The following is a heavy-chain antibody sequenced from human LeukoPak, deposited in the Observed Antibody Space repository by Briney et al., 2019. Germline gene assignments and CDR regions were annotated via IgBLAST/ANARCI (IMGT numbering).Heavy chain of an antibody. CDR3: ARGLTGWGESSGYSDY. V-gene: IGHV3-30*01. Sequence: PGRSLRLSCAASGFTFSSYAMHWVRQAPGKGLKWVALISYDGTNMFYEDSVKGRFTISRDNSKNTLFLQVNSLRAEDTAVYYCARGLTGWGESSGYSDYWGQGTLVTVSS. CDR2: ISYDGTNM. J-gene: IGHJ4*02. D-gene: IGHD3-22*01. CDR1: GFTFSSYA.